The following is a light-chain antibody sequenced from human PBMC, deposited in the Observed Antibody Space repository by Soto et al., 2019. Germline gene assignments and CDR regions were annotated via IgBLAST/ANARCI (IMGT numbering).Light chain of an antibody. V-gene: IGKV1-5*03. Sequence: DIQMTQSPSTQSASVGDRVTITCRASQSISSWLAWYQQKPGRAPKLLIYKASSLETGVPSRFSGSGSGTEFTLIICSLQPDDFASYYCQQYGSSSPWTFGQGTKVEIK. CDR3: QQYGSSSPWT. CDR2: KAS. J-gene: IGKJ1*01. CDR1: QSISSW.